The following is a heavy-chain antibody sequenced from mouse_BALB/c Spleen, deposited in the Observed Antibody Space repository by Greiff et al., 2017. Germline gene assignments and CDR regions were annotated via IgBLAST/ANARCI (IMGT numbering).Heavy chain of an antibody. CDR3: TRWDWDPYAMDY. CDR1: GYTFTSYW. J-gene: IGHJ4*01. D-gene: IGHD4-1*01. V-gene: IGHV1-69*02. Sequence: QVQLQQPGAELVRPGASVKLSCKASGYTFTSYWINWVKQRPGQGLEWIGNIYPSDSYTNYNQKFKDKATLTVDKSSSTAYMQLSSPTSEDSAVYYCTRWDWDPYAMDYWGQGTSVTVSS. CDR2: IYPSDSYT.